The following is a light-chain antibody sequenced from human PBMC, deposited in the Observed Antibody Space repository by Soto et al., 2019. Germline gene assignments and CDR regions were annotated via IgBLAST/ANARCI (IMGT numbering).Light chain of an antibody. CDR3: SSNTSTSPYG. V-gene: IGLV2-14*01. J-gene: IGLJ1*01. CDR1: SSDVGAYNF. CDR2: AVT. Sequence: SALAHPASVSGSPGQSITISCTGTSSDVGAYNFLSWYQHHPRRAPNLIIYAVTIRPSGLSNRFSGSKSGNTASLTISGLQAKDEADYYCSSNTSTSPYGVGRGTKATVL.